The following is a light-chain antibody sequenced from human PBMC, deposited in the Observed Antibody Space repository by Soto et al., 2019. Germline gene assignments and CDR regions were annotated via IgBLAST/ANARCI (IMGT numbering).Light chain of an antibody. Sequence: EIVLTQSPATLSLSPGERATLSCRTSQSVSSSFAWYQQKPGRAPRLLIYDASNRATGIPARFIGSGSGTDFTLPISSLEPDDFAVYYCQQRSNWPITFGQGTRLEIK. CDR2: DAS. J-gene: IGKJ5*01. V-gene: IGKV3-11*01. CDR3: QQRSNWPIT. CDR1: QSVSSS.